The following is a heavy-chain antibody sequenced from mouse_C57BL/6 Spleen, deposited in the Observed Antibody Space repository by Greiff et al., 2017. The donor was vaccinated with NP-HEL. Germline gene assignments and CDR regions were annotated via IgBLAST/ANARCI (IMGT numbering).Heavy chain of an antibody. Sequence: VQLQQSGPELVKPGASVKISCKASGYTFTDYYMNWVKQSHGKSLEWIGDINPNNGGTSFNQKFKGKATLTVDKSSSTAYMELRSLTSEDSAVYYCAREEGNPPWFAYWGQGTLVTVSA. J-gene: IGHJ3*01. CDR2: INPNNGGT. CDR3: AREEGNPPWFAY. V-gene: IGHV1-26*01. CDR1: GYTFTDYY.